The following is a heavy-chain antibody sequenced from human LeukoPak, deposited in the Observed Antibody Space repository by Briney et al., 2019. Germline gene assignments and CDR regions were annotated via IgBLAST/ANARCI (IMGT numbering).Heavy chain of an antibody. Sequence: SVKVSCKASGYTFTRYGLSWVRQAPGQGLEWMGGIIPIFGTANYAQKFQGRVTITADESTSTAYMELSSLRSEDTAVYYCARGSQPLYYYYYMDVWGKGTTVTISS. CDR2: IIPIFGTA. CDR3: ARGSQPLYYYYYMDV. CDR1: GYTFTRYG. V-gene: IGHV1-69*13. J-gene: IGHJ6*03. D-gene: IGHD3-10*01.